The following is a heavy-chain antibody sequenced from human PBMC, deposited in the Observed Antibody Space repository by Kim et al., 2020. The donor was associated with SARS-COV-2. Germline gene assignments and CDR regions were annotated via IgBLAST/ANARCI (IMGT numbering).Heavy chain of an antibody. Sequence: GGSLRLSCAASGFTFSSYGMNWVRQAPGKGLEWVSGISGSGGNAYHADSVKGRFTISRDTSTNTLYLQMNSLRAEDTAVYYCARGGVGTSYHYYDMDVWGQGTPVTVSS. D-gene: IGHD1-26*01. CDR1: GFTFSSYG. CDR3: ARGGVGTSYHYYDMDV. V-gene: IGHV3-23*01. J-gene: IGHJ6*02. CDR2: ISGSGGNA.